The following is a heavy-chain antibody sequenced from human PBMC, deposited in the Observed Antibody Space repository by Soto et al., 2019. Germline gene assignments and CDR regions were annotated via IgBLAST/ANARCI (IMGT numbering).Heavy chain of an antibody. V-gene: IGHV1-69*13. CDR2: IIPIFGTA. J-gene: IGHJ5*02. D-gene: IGHD2-15*01. CDR3: AIWFWLLGKNWFDP. CDR1: GGTFSSYA. Sequence: GASVKLSCKASGGTFSSYAISWVRQAPGQGLEWMGGIIPIFGTANYAQKFQGRVTITADESTSTAYMELSSLRSEDTAVYYCAIWFWLLGKNWFDPWGQGPFLSVSS.